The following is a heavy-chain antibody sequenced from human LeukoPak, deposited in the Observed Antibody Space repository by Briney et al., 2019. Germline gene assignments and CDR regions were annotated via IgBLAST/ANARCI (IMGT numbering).Heavy chain of an antibody. CDR3: ARGLRGLWFGELTTYYFDY. J-gene: IGHJ4*02. CDR2: MNPNSGNT. D-gene: IGHD3-10*01. CDR1: GYTFTSYD. V-gene: IGHV1-8*01. Sequence: GASVKVSCKASGYTFTSYDINWVRQATGQGLEWMGWMNPNSGNTGYAQKFQGRVTMTRNTSISTAYMELSSLRSEDTAVYYCARGLRGLWFGELTTYYFDYWGQGTLVTVSS.